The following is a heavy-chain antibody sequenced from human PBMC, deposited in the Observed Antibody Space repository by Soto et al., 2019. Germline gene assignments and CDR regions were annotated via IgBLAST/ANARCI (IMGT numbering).Heavy chain of an antibody. CDR1: GFTFDDYA. CDR2: ISWNSGSI. D-gene: IGHD3-22*01. Sequence: GGSLRLSCAASGFTFDDYAMHWVRQAPGKGLEWVSGISWNSGSIGYADSVKGRFTISRDNAKNSLYLQMNSLRAEDTALYYWAKDIYYDSSVYSLDYGGQGNLVTVS. V-gene: IGHV3-9*01. CDR3: AKDIYYDSSVYSLDY. J-gene: IGHJ4*02.